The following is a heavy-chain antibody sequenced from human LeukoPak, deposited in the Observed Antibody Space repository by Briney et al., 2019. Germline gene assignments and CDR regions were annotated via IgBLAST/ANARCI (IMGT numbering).Heavy chain of an antibody. CDR1: GFTFSDYA. J-gene: IGHJ4*02. V-gene: IGHV3-23*01. Sequence: GGSLRLSCAASGFTFSDYAMSWVRQAPGKGLDWVSTISSYGGSTYYADSVKGRFTISRDNSKNTLYLQMNSLRAGDTAVYACAKYCPSVTATPHDYWGQGALVTVSS. CDR3: AKYCPSVTATPHDY. CDR2: ISSYGGST. D-gene: IGHD2-21*02.